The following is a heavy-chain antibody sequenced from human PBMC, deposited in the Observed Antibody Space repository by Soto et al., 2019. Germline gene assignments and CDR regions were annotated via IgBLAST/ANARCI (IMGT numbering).Heavy chain of an antibody. V-gene: IGHV3-23*01. CDR3: AKKSSGNSYFYFDY. D-gene: IGHD3-22*01. J-gene: IGHJ4*02. CDR1: GVTFSSYA. Sequence: VGSLRLSCAASGVTFSSYAMLWVRQAPGKGLEWVSTISGSGGSTYYADSVKGRFTISRDNSKNTLFLQMNSLRAEDTAVYYWAKKSSGNSYFYFDYWGQGTLVTVSS. CDR2: ISGSGGST.